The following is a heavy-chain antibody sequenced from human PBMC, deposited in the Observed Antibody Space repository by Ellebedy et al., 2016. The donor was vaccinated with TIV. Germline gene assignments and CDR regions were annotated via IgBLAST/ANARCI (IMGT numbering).Heavy chain of an antibody. CDR1: GYTFTNYG. CDR3: AREGATMIFGVIVGGLDH. D-gene: IGHD3-3*01. V-gene: IGHV1-18*04. J-gene: IGHJ4*02. CDR2: ISAHTGNT. Sequence: AASVKVSCKASGYTFTNYGVSWVRQAPGQGLEWMGWISAHTGNTNYAQNLQDRVTMTIDTSTNTAYMELRSLRFDDTAVYYCAREGATMIFGVIVGGLDHWGQGSLVTVSS.